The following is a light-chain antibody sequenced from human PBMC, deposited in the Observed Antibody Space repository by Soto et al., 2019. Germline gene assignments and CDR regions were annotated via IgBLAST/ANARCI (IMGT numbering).Light chain of an antibody. CDR2: WAS. CDR1: QNILYSPNTKNY. J-gene: IGKJ2*01. Sequence: DIVMTQSPDSLAVSLGERATINCKSSQNILYSPNTKNYLAWYQQKPGQPPKLLIYWASTRQSGVPDRFSGSGLGTDFTLTISSLQAEDVAVYYWLQYYNSYTFGQGTKLEIK. V-gene: IGKV4-1*01. CDR3: LQYYNSYT.